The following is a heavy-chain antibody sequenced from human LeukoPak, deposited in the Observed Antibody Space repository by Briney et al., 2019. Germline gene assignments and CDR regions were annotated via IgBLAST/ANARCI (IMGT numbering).Heavy chain of an antibody. CDR2: IYYSGST. J-gene: IGHJ2*01. V-gene: IGHV4-39*01. CDR1: GGSISSSSYN. CDR3: AKLTPYSWCFDL. Sequence: PSETLSLTCTVSGGSISSSSYNWGWIRQPPGEGLEWIASIYYSGSTYYNPSLKSRVTISVDTSKNQFSLKLSSVTTADTAVYCCAKLTPYSWCFDLWGRGTLVTVSS. D-gene: IGHD1-26*01.